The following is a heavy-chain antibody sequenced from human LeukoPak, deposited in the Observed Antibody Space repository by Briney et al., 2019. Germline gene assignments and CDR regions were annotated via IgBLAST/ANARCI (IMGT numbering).Heavy chain of an antibody. CDR1: GGTFSSYA. V-gene: IGHV1-69*04. Sequence: ASVKVSCKASGGTFSSYAISWVRQAPGQGLEWMGRIIPILGVANYAQKFQGRVTITADKSTSTAYMELSSLRSEDTAVYYCARDIYPAQYSYGHNYYYYYGMDVWGQGTTVTVSS. CDR3: ARDIYPAQYSYGHNYYYYYGMDV. D-gene: IGHD5-18*01. J-gene: IGHJ6*02. CDR2: IIPILGVA.